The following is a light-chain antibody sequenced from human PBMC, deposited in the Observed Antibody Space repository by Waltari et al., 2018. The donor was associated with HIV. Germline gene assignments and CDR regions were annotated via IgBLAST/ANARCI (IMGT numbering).Light chain of an antibody. CDR2: SNN. Sequence: QSELTQPASLSGTPGQTVTFSCSGGRSNIGRNTVNWYRQFPGAAPKLLIYSNNQRPSGVPDRFSGSKSGTSASLAISGLQSGDEADYYCAAWDDSLNVYLFGPGTKATVL. V-gene: IGLV1-44*01. CDR1: RSNIGRNT. CDR3: AAWDDSLNVYL. J-gene: IGLJ1*01.